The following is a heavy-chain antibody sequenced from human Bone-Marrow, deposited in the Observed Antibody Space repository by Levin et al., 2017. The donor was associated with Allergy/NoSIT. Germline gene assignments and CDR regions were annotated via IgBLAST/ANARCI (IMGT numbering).Heavy chain of an antibody. CDR1: GFTFGDHY. Sequence: SCVASGFTFGDHYMDWVRQAPGKGLEWVARVRNKANSYTTEYAASVKGRFTISRDDSKNSLYMQMNSLKTEDTAVYYCIRASVASTPYYYDNWGQGTLVTVSS. D-gene: IGHD6-19*01. J-gene: IGHJ4*02. CDR2: VRNKANSYTT. CDR3: IRASVASTPYYYDN. V-gene: IGHV3-72*01.